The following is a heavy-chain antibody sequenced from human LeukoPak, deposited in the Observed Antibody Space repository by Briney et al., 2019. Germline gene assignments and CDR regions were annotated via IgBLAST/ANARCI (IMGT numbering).Heavy chain of an antibody. J-gene: IGHJ4*02. D-gene: IGHD6-13*01. CDR3: ARGIAAAAFDY. V-gene: IGHV3-21*01. CDR2: ISSSSSYI. CDR1: GFTFSSYS. Sequence: PGGSLRLSCAASGFTFSSYSMNWVRQAPGKGLEWVSSISSSSSYIYYADSVKGRFTISRDDAENSLYLQMNSLRAEDTAVYYCARGIAAAAFDYWGQGTLVTVSS.